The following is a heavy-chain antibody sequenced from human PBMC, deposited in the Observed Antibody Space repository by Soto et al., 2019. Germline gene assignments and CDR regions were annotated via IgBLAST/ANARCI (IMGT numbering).Heavy chain of an antibody. D-gene: IGHD3-10*01. V-gene: IGHV1-8*01. CDR2: MNPNSGNT. CDR1: GYTFTSYD. CDR3: ARVPYYGSGSYYSPYYYYGMDV. J-gene: IGHJ6*02. Sequence: QVQLVQSGAEVKKPGASVKVSCKASGYTFTSYDINWVRQATGQGLEWMGWMNPNSGNTGYAQKFQGRVTMTRNTSISTAYMELSSLRSEDTAVYYCARVPYYGSGSYYSPYYYYGMDVWGQGTTVTVSS.